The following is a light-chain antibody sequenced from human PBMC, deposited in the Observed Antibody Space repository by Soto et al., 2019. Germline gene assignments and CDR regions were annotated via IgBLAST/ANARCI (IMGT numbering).Light chain of an antibody. CDR3: NSYTSGSTPVV. CDR2: EVS. J-gene: IGLJ2*01. Sequence: QSVLTQPASVSGSPGQSITISCTGTSSDVGGYNYVSWYQHHPGKAPKLMIYEVSNRPSGVSNRFSGSKSGNTASLTISGLQAEDEADYYCNSYTSGSTPVVFGGGTKVTVL. V-gene: IGLV2-14*01. CDR1: SSDVGGYNY.